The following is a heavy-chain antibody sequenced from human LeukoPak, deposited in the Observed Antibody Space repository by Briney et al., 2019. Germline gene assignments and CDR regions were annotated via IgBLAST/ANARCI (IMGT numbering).Heavy chain of an antibody. Sequence: SETLSLTCTVSGGSISSSYWSWIRQPPGKGLEWIAYIYYSGSTNYNPSLKSRVIISVDTSKNQFSLRLSSVTASDTAVYYCARQGVGVVADLGYFDSWGLGNLVTVSS. D-gene: IGHD3-22*01. CDR3: ARQGVGVVADLGYFDS. CDR2: IYYSGST. CDR1: GGSISSSY. V-gene: IGHV4-59*08. J-gene: IGHJ4*02.